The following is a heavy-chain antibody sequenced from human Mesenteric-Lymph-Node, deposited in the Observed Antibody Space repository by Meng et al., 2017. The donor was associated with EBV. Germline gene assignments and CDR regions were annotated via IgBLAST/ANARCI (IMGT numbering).Heavy chain of an antibody. D-gene: IGHD2-8*02. CDR2: INHSGST. Sequence: QRGVAAVLRPSETLLLSVSVNGGTFSGYYWSWIRQPPGKGLEWIWEINHSGSTNYNPSLKSRVTISVDTSKNQFSLKLSSVTAADTAVYYCARIIGYCTGGVCYGDWFDPWGQGTLVTVSS. CDR1: GGTFSGYY. J-gene: IGHJ5*02. V-gene: IGHV4-34*01. CDR3: ARIIGYCTGGVCYGDWFDP.